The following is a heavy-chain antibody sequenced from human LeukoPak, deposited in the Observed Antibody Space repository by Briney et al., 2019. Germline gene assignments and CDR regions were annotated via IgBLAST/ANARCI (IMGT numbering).Heavy chain of an antibody. Sequence: PSETLSLTCTVSGGSISSYYWSWIRQPPGKGLEWIGYIYYSGSTSYNPSLKSRVTISVDTSKNQFSLKLSSVTAADTAVYYCARGDTIFGVVTFDYWGQGTLVTVSS. J-gene: IGHJ4*02. V-gene: IGHV4-59*01. D-gene: IGHD3-3*01. CDR2: IYYSGST. CDR1: GGSISSYY. CDR3: ARGDTIFGVVTFDY.